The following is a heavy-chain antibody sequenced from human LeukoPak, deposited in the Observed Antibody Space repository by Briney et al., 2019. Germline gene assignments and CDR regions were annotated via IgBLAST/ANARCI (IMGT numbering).Heavy chain of an antibody. D-gene: IGHD2-2*03. J-gene: IGHJ5*02. CDR2: IKQDGSEK. CDR1: GFSFSSYW. CDR3: ASGGHIWIS. Sequence: GGSLRLSCAVSGFSFSSYWMSWVHQAPGKGLEWVANIKQDGSEKNYVDSVKGRFTISRDNAKNSLYLQMNSLIAEDTAVYYCASGGHIWISWGQGTLVTVSS. V-gene: IGHV3-7*01.